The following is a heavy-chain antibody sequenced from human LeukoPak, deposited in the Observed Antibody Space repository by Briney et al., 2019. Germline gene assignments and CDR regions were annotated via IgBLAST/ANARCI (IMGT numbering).Heavy chain of an antibody. CDR3: AELGITMIGGV. J-gene: IGHJ6*04. V-gene: IGHV3-74*01. CDR2: INGDGSST. D-gene: IGHD3-10*02. CDR1: GFTFSSYW. Sequence: PGGSLRLSCAASGFTFSSYWMNWVRQAPGKGLVWVSRINGDGSSTNYADSVKGRFTISRDNAKNSLYLQMNSPRAEDTAVYYCAELGITMIGGVWGKGTTVTISS.